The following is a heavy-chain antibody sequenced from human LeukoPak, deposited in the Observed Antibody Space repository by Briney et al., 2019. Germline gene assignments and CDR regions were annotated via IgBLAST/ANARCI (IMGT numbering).Heavy chain of an antibody. J-gene: IGHJ1*01. Sequence: PGGSLRLSCAASGFTFSTYAMNWVRQAPGKGLELVSAISGGGGSTYYADSVKGRFTISRDNSKNTLHLQMNSLRAEDTAIYYCAQEGAYARYFQHWGQGTLVTVSS. D-gene: IGHD1-26*01. CDR2: ISGGGGST. CDR3: AQEGAYARYFQH. V-gene: IGHV3-23*01. CDR1: GFTFSTYA.